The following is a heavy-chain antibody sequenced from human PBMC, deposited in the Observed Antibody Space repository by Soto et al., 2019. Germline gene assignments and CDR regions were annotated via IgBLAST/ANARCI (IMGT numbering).Heavy chain of an antibody. D-gene: IGHD6-13*01. CDR2: ISYDGSNK. CDR1: GFTFSSYA. J-gene: IGHJ4*02. V-gene: IGHV3-30-3*01. CDR3: ARDWVKGIAAAGINYFDY. Sequence: VQLVESGGGVVQPGRSLRLSCAASGFTFSSYAMHWVRQAPGKGLEWVAVISYDGSNKYYADSVKGRFTISRDNSKNRLYLQMNSLRAEDTAVYYCARDWVKGIAAAGINYFDYWGQGSLVTVSS.